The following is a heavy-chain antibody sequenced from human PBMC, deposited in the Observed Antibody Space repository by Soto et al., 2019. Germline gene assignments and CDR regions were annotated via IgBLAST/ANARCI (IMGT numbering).Heavy chain of an antibody. CDR3: ARALMVYAARYYYYGMDV. CDR2: INHSGST. J-gene: IGHJ6*02. V-gene: IGHV4-34*01. CDR1: GGSFSGYY. D-gene: IGHD2-8*01. Sequence: SETLSLTCAVYGGSFSGYYWSWIRQPPGKGLEWIGEINHSGSTNYNPSLKSRVTISVDTSKNQFSLKLSSVTAADTAVYYCARALMVYAARYYYYGMDVWGQGTTVTVSS.